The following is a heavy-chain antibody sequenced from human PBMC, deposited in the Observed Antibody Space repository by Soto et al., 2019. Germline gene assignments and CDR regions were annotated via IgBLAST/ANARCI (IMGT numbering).Heavy chain of an antibody. CDR3: ASGYCSGGSCYAVGYYGMDV. V-gene: IGHV3-21*01. CDR1: GFTFSSYS. Sequence: GGSLRLSCAASGFTFSSYSMNWVRHAPGKGLEWVSSISSSSSYIYYADSVKGRFTISRDNAKNSLYLQMNSLRAEDTAVYYCASGYCSGGSCYAVGYYGMDVWGQGTTVTVSS. CDR2: ISSSSSYI. D-gene: IGHD2-15*01. J-gene: IGHJ6*02.